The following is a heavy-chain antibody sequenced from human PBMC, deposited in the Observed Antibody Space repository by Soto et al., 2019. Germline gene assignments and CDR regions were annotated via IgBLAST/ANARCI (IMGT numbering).Heavy chain of an antibody. CDR1: GYAFTSYA. Sequence: GASVKVSCKASGYAFTSYAMHWVRQAPGQGLEWMGWISAYNGNTNYAQKLQGRVTMTTDTSTSTAYMELRSLRSDDTAVYYCARVEITFGGVIRPSDWFDPWGQGTLVTVSS. CDR2: ISAYNGNT. CDR3: ARVEITFGGVIRPSDWFDP. J-gene: IGHJ5*02. V-gene: IGHV1-18*01. D-gene: IGHD3-16*01.